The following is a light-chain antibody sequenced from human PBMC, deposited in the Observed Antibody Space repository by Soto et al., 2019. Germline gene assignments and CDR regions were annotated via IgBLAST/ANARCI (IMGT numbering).Light chain of an antibody. CDR3: QQLNGSPWT. V-gene: IGKV1-39*01. CDR1: QGISTY. J-gene: IGKJ1*01. Sequence: DIQMTQSPSSLSESAGDRVIITCRASQGISTYLNWYQQKPGKAPKLLIYAASSLQSGVPSRFSGSGAETDFTLTISSLQPEDFATYYCQQLNGSPWTFGQGTKVDIK. CDR2: AAS.